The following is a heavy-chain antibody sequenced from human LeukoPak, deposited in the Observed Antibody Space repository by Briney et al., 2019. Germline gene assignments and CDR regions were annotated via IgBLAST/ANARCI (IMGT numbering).Heavy chain of an antibody. D-gene: IGHD2-2*01. V-gene: IGHV3-74*01. J-gene: IGHJ4*02. CDR1: GFTFSSYW. CDR2: INSDGSST. Sequence: GGSVRLSCAGSGFTFSSYWMHWVRQAPGKGLVWVSRINSDGSSTSYADSVKGRFTISRDNAKNTLYLQMNSLRAEDTAVYYCARDLFQLDCSSTSCYGDAVDYWGQGTLVTVSS. CDR3: ARDLFQLDCSSTSCYGDAVDY.